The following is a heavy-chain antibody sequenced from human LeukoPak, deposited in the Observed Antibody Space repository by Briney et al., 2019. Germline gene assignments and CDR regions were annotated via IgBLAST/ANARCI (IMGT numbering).Heavy chain of an antibody. D-gene: IGHD3-22*01. V-gene: IGHV3-20*04. Sequence: GGSLRLSCAASGFTFDNYGINWVRQAPGKGLEWVSRIHWNGGRTGYADSVKGRFTISRDNAKNSLYLQMNSLRAEDTAVYYCARDIYYYDSSGYYFPGGSDYWGQGTLVTVSS. CDR2: IHWNGGRT. CDR3: ARDIYYYDSSGYYFPGGSDY. J-gene: IGHJ4*02. CDR1: GFTFDNYG.